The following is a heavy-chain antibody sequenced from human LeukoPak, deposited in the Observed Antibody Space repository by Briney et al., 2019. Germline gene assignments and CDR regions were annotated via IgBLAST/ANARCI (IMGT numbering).Heavy chain of an antibody. J-gene: IGHJ4*02. CDR3: AKGGMESIVATIDYFDY. CDR2: ISYDGSNK. CDR1: GFTFSSYG. V-gene: IGHV3-30*18. Sequence: GRSLRLSCAASGFTFSSYGMHWVRQAPGKGLEWVAVISYDGSNKYYADSVKGRFTISRDNSKNTLYLQMNSLRAEDTAVYYCAKGGMESIVATIDYFDYWGQGTLVTVSS. D-gene: IGHD5-12*01.